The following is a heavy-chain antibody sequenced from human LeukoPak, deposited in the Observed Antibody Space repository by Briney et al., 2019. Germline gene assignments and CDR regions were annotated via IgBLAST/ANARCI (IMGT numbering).Heavy chain of an antibody. CDR2: ISGSGGST. CDR3: AKGSWQQLVEYASYFDY. V-gene: IGHV3-23*01. D-gene: IGHD6-13*01. J-gene: IGHJ4*02. CDR1: GFTFSSYA. Sequence: PGGSLRLSCAASGFTFSSYAMSWVRQAPGKGLEWVSAISGSGGSTYYADSVKGRFTISRDNSKNTLYLQMNSLRAEDTAVYYCAKGSWQQLVEYASYFDYWGQGTLVTVSS.